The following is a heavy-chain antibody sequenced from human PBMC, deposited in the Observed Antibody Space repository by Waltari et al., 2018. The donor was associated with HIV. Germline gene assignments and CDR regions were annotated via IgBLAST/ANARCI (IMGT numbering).Heavy chain of an antibody. CDR2: IIPILGIA. V-gene: IGHV1-69*02. CDR3: ARSGTADHGYYYYYGMDV. Sequence: QVQLVQSGAEVKKPGSSVKVSCKASGGTFSSYTISWVRQAPGQGLEWMGRIIPILGIANYAQKCQGRVTITADKSTSTAYMELSSLRSEDTAVYYCARSGTADHGYYYYYGMDVWGQGTTVTVSS. J-gene: IGHJ6*02. D-gene: IGHD3-10*01. CDR1: GGTFSSYT.